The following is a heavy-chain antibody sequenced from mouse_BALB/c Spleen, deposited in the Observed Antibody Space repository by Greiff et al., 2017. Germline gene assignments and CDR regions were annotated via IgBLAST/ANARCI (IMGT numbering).Heavy chain of an antibody. CDR2: ISSGGST. J-gene: IGHJ2*01. CDR1: GFTFSSYA. V-gene: IGHV5-6-5*01. Sequence: DVHLVESGGGLVQPGGSLKLSCAASGFTFSSYAMSWVRQTPEKRLEWVASISSGGSTYYPDSVKGRFTISRDNARNILYLQMSSLRSEDTAMYYCARRGSSHYFDYWGQGTTLTVSS. CDR3: ARRGSSHYFDY. D-gene: IGHD1-1*01.